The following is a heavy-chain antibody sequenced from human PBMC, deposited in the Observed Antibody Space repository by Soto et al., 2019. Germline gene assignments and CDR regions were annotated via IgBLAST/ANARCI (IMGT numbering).Heavy chain of an antibody. Sequence: SLRLSCAASGFTVSSNYMSWVRQAPGKGLEWVSVIYSGGSTYYADSVKGRFTISRHNSKNTLYLQMNSLRAEDTAVYYCAITMVRGPDAFDIWGQGTMVTVSS. D-gene: IGHD3-10*01. CDR1: GFTVSSNY. CDR2: IYSGGST. CDR3: AITMVRGPDAFDI. V-gene: IGHV3-53*04. J-gene: IGHJ3*02.